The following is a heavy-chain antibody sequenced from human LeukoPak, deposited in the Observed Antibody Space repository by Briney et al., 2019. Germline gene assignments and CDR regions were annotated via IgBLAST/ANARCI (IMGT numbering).Heavy chain of an antibody. CDR2: ISNRGIII. Sequence: GGSLRLSCAASGFTFSATYMTWIRQAPGKGLEWVSYISNRGIIINYADSVKGRFTISRDDAKNSLYLQMNSLRAEDTAVYYCARDPAWESVDYWGQGTLVTVSS. V-gene: IGHV3-11*04. CDR1: GFTFSATY. CDR3: ARDPAWESVDY. D-gene: IGHD1-26*01. J-gene: IGHJ4*02.